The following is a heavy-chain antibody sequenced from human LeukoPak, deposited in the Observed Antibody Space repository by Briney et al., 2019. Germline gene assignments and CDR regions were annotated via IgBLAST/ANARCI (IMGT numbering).Heavy chain of an antibody. J-gene: IGHJ5*02. V-gene: IGHV3-74*01. Sequence: PGGSLRLSCAASGFTFSSYWMHWVRQAPGKGLAWVSRINSDGSSTSYADSVKGRFTISRDNAKNTLYLQMNSLRAEDTAVYYCAREVTTGTLYGDYNWFDPWGQGTLVTVSS. D-gene: IGHD4-17*01. CDR2: INSDGSST. CDR1: GFTFSSYW. CDR3: AREVTTGTLYGDYNWFDP.